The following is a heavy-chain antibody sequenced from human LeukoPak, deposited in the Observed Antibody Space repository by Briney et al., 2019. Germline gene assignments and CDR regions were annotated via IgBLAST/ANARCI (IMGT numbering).Heavy chain of an antibody. CDR2: INRSRST. Sequence: SETLSLTCAVYGGSFSGYYWSWIRQPPGKGLEWIGEINRSRSTNYNPSLKSRVTISVDTSKNQFSLKLSSVTAADTAVYYCARSGGVAARPHYYYYYYMDVWGKGTTVTVSS. D-gene: IGHD6-6*01. V-gene: IGHV4-34*01. CDR3: ARSGGVAARPHYYYYYYMDV. J-gene: IGHJ6*03. CDR1: GGSFSGYY.